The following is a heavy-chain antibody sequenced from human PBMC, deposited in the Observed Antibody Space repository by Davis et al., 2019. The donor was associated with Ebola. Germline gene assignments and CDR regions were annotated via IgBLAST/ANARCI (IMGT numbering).Heavy chain of an antibody. V-gene: IGHV4-59*12. CDR2: IYYSGST. D-gene: IGHD3-10*01. J-gene: IGHJ4*02. CDR1: GGSISSYY. CDR3: ARAFGELLFGEFDY. Sequence: MPSETLSLTCTVSGGSISSYYWSWIRQPPGKGLEWIGSIYYSGSTYYNPSLKSRVTISVDTSKNQFSLKLSSVTAADTAVYYCARAFGELLFGEFDYWGQGTLVTVSS.